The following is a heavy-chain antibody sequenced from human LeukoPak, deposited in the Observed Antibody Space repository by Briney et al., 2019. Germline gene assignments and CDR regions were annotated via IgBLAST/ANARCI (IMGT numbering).Heavy chain of an antibody. CDR3: ARLRMPEDYYYMDV. J-gene: IGHJ6*03. CDR1: GFTFSSYG. V-gene: IGHV3-23*01. Sequence: PGGSLRLSCAASGFTFSSYGMSWVRQAPGKGLEWVSAISGSGGSTYYADSVKGRFTISRDNAKNSLYLQMNSLRAEDTAVYYCARLRMPEDYYYMDVXXXGTTVTVSS. CDR2: ISGSGGST. D-gene: IGHD2-2*01.